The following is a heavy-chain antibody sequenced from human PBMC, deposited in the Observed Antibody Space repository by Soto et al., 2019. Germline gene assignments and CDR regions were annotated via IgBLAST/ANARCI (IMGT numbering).Heavy chain of an antibody. CDR1: GYTFTSYG. Sequence: ASVKVSCKASGYTFTSYGISWVRQAPGQGLEWMGWISAYNGNTNYAQKLQGRVTMTTDTSTSTAYMELRSLRSDDTAVYYCARDEGITVVTDTYYYYYGMDVWGQGTTVTVSS. V-gene: IGHV1-18*04. J-gene: IGHJ6*02. D-gene: IGHD2-15*01. CDR2: ISAYNGNT. CDR3: ARDEGITVVTDTYYYYYGMDV.